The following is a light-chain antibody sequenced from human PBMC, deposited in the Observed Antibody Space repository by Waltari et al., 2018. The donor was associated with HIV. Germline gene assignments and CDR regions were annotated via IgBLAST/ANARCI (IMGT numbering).Light chain of an antibody. CDR3: QQYGNSLIT. CDR2: GAS. Sequence: EIVLTQSPGTLSLSPGERATLSCRASQSVSSTYLAWYQHKPGQAPRLLIYGASSRATGIPDRFSGSGSGTDFTLAISRVEPEDFAAYYCQQYGNSLITFGQGTRLAIK. J-gene: IGKJ5*01. CDR1: QSVSSTY. V-gene: IGKV3-20*01.